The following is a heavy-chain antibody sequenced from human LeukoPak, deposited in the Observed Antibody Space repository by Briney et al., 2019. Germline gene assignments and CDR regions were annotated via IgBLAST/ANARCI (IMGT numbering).Heavy chain of an antibody. J-gene: IGHJ3*02. CDR1: GGSIGSGGYS. CDR2: IYHSGST. CDR3: ARGPFGEGDAFDI. Sequence: PSQTLSLTCAVSGGSIGSGGYSWSWIRQPPGKGLEWIGYIYHSGSTYYNPSLKSRVTISVDRSKNQFSLKLSSVTAADTAVYYCARGPFGEGDAFDIWGQGTMVTVSS. V-gene: IGHV4-30-2*01. D-gene: IGHD3-10*01.